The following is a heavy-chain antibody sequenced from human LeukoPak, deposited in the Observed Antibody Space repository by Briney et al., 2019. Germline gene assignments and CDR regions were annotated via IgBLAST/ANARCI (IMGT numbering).Heavy chain of an antibody. CDR2: ISSSGSTI. CDR1: GFTFSSYK. V-gene: IGHV3-48*03. D-gene: IGHD3-22*01. CDR3: ASSITMIVVARLGSYFDY. J-gene: IGHJ4*02. Sequence: GGSLRLSCAASGFTFSSYKMNWVRQAPGKGLEWVSYISSSGSTIYYADSVKGRFTISRDNAKNSLYLQMNSLRAEDTAVYYCASSITMIVVARLGSYFDYWGQGTLVTVSS.